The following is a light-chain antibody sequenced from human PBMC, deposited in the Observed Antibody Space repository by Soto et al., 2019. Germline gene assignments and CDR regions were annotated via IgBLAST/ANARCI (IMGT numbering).Light chain of an antibody. Sequence: EIVMTQSPATLSLSPGQRATLSCRASQSVSSKLAWYQQRPGQAPRLLIYSASTRATGVPARFSGSGSGTEFTLTISSLQSEDFAVYYCQQYNNWLTFGQGTKVDIK. J-gene: IGKJ2*01. CDR3: QQYNNWLT. CDR1: QSVSSK. V-gene: IGKV3-15*01. CDR2: SAS.